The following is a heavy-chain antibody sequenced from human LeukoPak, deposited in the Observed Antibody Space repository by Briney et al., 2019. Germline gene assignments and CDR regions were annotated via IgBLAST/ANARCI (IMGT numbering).Heavy chain of an antibody. J-gene: IGHJ4*02. CDR1: GFTFSSYS. V-gene: IGHV3-30*02. D-gene: IGHD4-23*01. CDR2: IRYDGSNK. Sequence: PGGSLRLSCAASGFTFSSYSMNWVRQAPGKGLEWVAFIRYDGSNKYYADSVKGRFTISRDNSKNTLYLQMNSLRAEDTAVYYRAKDVETTVVTDYFDYWGQGTLVTVSS. CDR3: AKDVETTVVTDYFDY.